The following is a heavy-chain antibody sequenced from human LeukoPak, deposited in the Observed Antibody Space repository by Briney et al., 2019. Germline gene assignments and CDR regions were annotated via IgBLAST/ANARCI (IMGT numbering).Heavy chain of an antibody. CDR3: ARDRDDIVVVVAANPRYFDL. D-gene: IGHD2-15*01. J-gene: IGHJ2*01. V-gene: IGHV3-21*01. CDR1: GFTFSSYS. Sequence: GGSLRLSCAASGFTFSSYSMNWVRQAPGKRLEWVSSISSSSSYIYYADSVKGRFTISRDNAKNSLYLQMNSLRAEDTAVYYCARDRDDIVVVVAANPRYFDLWGRGTLVTVSS. CDR2: ISSSSSYI.